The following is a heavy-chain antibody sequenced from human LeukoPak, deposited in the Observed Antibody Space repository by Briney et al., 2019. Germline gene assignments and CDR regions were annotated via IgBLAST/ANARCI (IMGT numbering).Heavy chain of an antibody. J-gene: IGHJ4*02. CDR2: INAYNADT. CDR1: GYTFTSYD. D-gene: IGHD6-19*01. Sequence: ASVKVSCKASGYTFTSYDISWMRQAPGQGLEWMGWINAYNADTNYAQKFQGRVTMTTDTSTNTAYMELRSLRSDDTAMYYCARDPRAVADTGVATYNYWGQGTLVTVSS. V-gene: IGHV1-18*01. CDR3: ARDPRAVADTGVATYNY.